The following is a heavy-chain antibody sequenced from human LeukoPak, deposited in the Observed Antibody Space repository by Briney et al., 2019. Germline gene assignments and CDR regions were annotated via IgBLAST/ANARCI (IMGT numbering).Heavy chain of an antibody. D-gene: IGHD3-10*01. V-gene: IGHV3-64*02. CDR2: ISADGGTT. CDR3: ARGRGGPPFDF. Sequence: HPRGSLRLSCAASGFSFRGYGMHWVRQAPGRGLDYVSAISADGGTTDYLDSVKGRFTISRDNSKNTLYLQMGRLRSDDTAIYYCARGRGGPPFDFWGQGTVVTVAS. J-gene: IGHJ4*02. CDR1: GFSFRGYG.